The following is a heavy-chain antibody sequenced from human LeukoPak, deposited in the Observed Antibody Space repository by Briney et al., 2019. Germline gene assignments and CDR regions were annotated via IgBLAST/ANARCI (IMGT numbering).Heavy chain of an antibody. Sequence: GGSLRLSCAASGFIFSNYAMHWVRQAPGKGLEWVTFIRHDGSNKYYAESVKGRFTISRDNSKNTLYLQMNSLRAEDTAVYYCAKAIHSSSSGVVDYWGQGTLVTVSS. CDR2: IRHDGSNK. V-gene: IGHV3-30*02. D-gene: IGHD6-6*01. J-gene: IGHJ4*02. CDR3: AKAIHSSSSGVVDY. CDR1: GFIFSNYA.